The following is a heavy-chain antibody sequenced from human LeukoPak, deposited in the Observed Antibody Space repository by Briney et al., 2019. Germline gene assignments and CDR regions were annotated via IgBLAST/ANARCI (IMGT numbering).Heavy chain of an antibody. V-gene: IGHV3-21*01. D-gene: IGHD6-19*01. CDR3: ARASWYSSGWYEDSPFDY. Sequence: TGGSLRLSCAASGFNFSSFNMNWVRQAPGKGLEWVSSITSSSSFIYYGDSVKGRFTISRDNAKNSLFLQMNSLRAEDTAVYYCARASWYSSGWYEDSPFDYWGQGTLVTVSS. CDR1: GFNFSSFN. CDR2: ITSSSSFI. J-gene: IGHJ4*02.